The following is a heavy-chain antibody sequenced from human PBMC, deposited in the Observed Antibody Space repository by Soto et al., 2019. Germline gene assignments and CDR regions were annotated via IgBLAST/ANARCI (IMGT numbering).Heavy chain of an antibody. V-gene: IGHV3-30*03. Sequence: PGGSLRLSCAASGFTFSSYAMHWVRQAPGKGLEWVAVISYDGSHGYYADSVKGRFTVSRDNSKTTVYLQMNRLRPEDTAVYFCVRDQDSRGYSVFNLWGQGTQVTVSS. CDR2: ISYDGSHG. J-gene: IGHJ5*02. CDR1: GFTFSSYA. CDR3: VRDQDSRGYSVFNL. D-gene: IGHD3-22*01.